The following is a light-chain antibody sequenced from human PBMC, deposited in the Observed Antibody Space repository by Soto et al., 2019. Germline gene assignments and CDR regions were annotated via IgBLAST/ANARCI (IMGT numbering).Light chain of an antibody. V-gene: IGKV3-11*01. Sequence: EIVLTQSPATLSWSPGERATLSCRASQSVRSYLAWYQQKPGQTPRLLIYYAFNRAAGIPARFSGSGSGTDFTLTISSLEPEDFAVYYCQQRGNWPQTFGPGTKVDI. CDR1: QSVRSY. J-gene: IGKJ3*01. CDR3: QQRGNWPQT. CDR2: YAF.